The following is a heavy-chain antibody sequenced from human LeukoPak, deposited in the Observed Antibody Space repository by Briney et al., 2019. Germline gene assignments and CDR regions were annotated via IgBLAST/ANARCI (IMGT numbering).Heavy chain of an antibody. Sequence: GGSLGLSCTASGFTFSGYSMNWIRQAPGKGLEWVSSFGTRSTSIYHAGSVKGRFAISRDNAKNSLYLQMNSLRAEDTALYYCAREVSEGFDFWGQGTLVTVSS. D-gene: IGHD3-22*01. V-gene: IGHV3-21*01. CDR2: FGTRSTSI. CDR3: AREVSEGFDF. CDR1: GFTFSGYS. J-gene: IGHJ4*02.